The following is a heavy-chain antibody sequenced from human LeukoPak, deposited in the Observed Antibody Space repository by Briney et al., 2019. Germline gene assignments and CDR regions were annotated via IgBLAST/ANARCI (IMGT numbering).Heavy chain of an antibody. D-gene: IGHD3-16*01. CDR1: GFTFSSYG. Sequence: GESLRLSCAASGFTFSSYGMSWVRQAPGKGLEWVSAISGSGSSTYYAASVKGRFTISRDNAKNTLYLQMNSLRAEDTAVYYCARDFLHLGGWGQGTMVTVSS. V-gene: IGHV3-23*01. CDR2: ISGSGSST. CDR3: ARDFLHLGG. J-gene: IGHJ3*01.